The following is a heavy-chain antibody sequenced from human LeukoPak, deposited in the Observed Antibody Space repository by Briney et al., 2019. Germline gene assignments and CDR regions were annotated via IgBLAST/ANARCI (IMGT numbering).Heavy chain of an antibody. CDR1: GFTFSNAW. V-gene: IGHV3-15*01. J-gene: IGHJ4*02. CDR3: TTEAYYYDSGAIKYFDY. D-gene: IGHD3-22*01. CDR2: IKSKTDGGAT. Sequence: PGGSLRLSCAASGFTFSNAWMSWVRQAPGKGLEWVGRIKSKTDGGATHCAAPVKGRFTISRDDSKNTLYLQMNSLKTEDTAVYYCTTEAYYYDSGAIKYFDYWGQGTLVTVSS.